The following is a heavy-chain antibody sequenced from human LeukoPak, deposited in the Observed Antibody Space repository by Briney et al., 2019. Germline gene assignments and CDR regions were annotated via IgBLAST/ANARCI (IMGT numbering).Heavy chain of an antibody. Sequence: PSETLSLTCTVSGGSISSYYWSWTRQPQGKGQGWNGGIYYSGSTNYNPTLKSRVTISVDTSNDQFSLKLSSVSAADTALYYCARGTYDFWSSYQYYFDYWGQGTLVTVSS. CDR1: GGSISSYY. D-gene: IGHD3-3*01. V-gene: IGHV4-59*01. CDR2: IYYSGST. CDR3: ARGTYDFWSSYQYYFDY. J-gene: IGHJ4*02.